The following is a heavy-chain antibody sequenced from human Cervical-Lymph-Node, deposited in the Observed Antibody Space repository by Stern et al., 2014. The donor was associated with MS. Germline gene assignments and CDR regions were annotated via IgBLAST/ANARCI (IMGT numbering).Heavy chain of an antibody. V-gene: IGHV4-31*03. CDR1: GCSIRSRGYY. CDR2: IYCSGST. CDR3: ARVSYDFWSGYFPFDY. D-gene: IGHD3-3*01. Sequence: QLHMQESRPELVKPSQTLSLTCTVSGCSIRSRGYYGSWIRQHPGKGLELIGYIYCSGSTYYTPSIMSRVTISVDTSKNQFSLKLSSVTAADTAVYYCARVSYDFWSGYFPFDYWGQGTLVTVSS. J-gene: IGHJ4*02.